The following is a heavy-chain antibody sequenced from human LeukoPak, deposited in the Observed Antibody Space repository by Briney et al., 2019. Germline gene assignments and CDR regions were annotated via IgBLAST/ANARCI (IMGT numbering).Heavy chain of an antibody. CDR1: GFTFSSYA. Sequence: GGSLRLSCAASGFTFSSYAMSWVRQAPGKGLEWVSAISGSGGSTYYADSVKGRFTISRDNSKNTLYLQMNSLRAEDTAVYYCARGGSYYYYGMDVWGQGTTVTVSS. CDR3: ARGGSYYYYGMDV. V-gene: IGHV3-23*01. CDR2: ISGSGGST. J-gene: IGHJ6*02. D-gene: IGHD1-26*01.